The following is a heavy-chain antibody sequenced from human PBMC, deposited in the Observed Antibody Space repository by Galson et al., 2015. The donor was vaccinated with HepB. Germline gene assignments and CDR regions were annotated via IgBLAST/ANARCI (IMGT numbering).Heavy chain of an antibody. J-gene: IGHJ4*02. CDR2: IKQAGSEK. Sequence: SLRLSCAASGFNFSGYWMSWVRQAPGEGLDWVAHIKQAGSEKYYVASVKGRFTISRDNAKNSLYLQMSSLRAEDTAVYYCARARLYYDSSGSYSEYFFDFWGQGTLVTVTS. CDR1: GFNFSGYW. CDR3: ARARLYYDSSGSYSEYFFDF. V-gene: IGHV3-7*04. D-gene: IGHD3-22*01.